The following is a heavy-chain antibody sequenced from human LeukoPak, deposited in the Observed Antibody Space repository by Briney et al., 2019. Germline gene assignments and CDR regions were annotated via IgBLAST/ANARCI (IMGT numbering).Heavy chain of an antibody. CDR3: ARGRVSSSSWFSTYYYYFYMDV. CDR2: INPVGLT. Sequence: PSETLSLTCGVSGGSVNSFSWSWIRQPPGKGLEWIGEINPVGLTNYNPSLNSRVTISRDTSKNHFSLRLSSVTAADTAVYFCARGRVSSSSWFSTYYYYFYMDVWGKGTTVTVSS. D-gene: IGHD6-13*01. J-gene: IGHJ6*03. V-gene: IGHV4-34*01. CDR1: GGSVNSFS.